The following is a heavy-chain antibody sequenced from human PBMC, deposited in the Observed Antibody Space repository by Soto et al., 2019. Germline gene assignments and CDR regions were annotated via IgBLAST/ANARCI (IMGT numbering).Heavy chain of an antibody. CDR2: IRSKAYGGTT. V-gene: IGHV3-49*03. CDR3: TRDWEGGYDLDYYYYYMDV. D-gene: IGHD5-12*01. J-gene: IGHJ6*03. CDR1: GFTFGDYA. Sequence: GGSLRLSCTASGFTFGDYAMSWFRQAPGKGLEWVGFIRSKAYGGTTEYAASVKGRFTISRDDSKSIAYLQMNSLKTEDTAVYYCTRDWEGGYDLDYYYYYMDVWGKGTTVTVSS.